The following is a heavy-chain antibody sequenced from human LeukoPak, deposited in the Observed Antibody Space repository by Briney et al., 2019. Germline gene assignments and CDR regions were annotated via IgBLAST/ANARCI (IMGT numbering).Heavy chain of an antibody. Sequence: PGGSLRLSCAASGFTFSSYSMNWVRQAPGKGLEWVSSISSSSSYIYYADSVKGRFTISRDNAKNSLYLQMNSLRAEDTAVYYCARDRYSSSSHNWFDPWGQGTLVTVSS. CDR2: ISSSSSYI. V-gene: IGHV3-21*01. J-gene: IGHJ5*02. D-gene: IGHD6-6*01. CDR1: GFTFSSYS. CDR3: ARDRYSSSSHNWFDP.